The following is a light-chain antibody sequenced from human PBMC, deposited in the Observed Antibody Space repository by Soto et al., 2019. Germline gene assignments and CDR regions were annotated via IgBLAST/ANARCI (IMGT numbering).Light chain of an antibody. Sequence: DIQLTQSPSFLSASVGDRVTITCRASQGISSYLAWYQQKPGKAPKLLIYAASTLQSGVPSRFSGSGSGTEITLTINSLQPEDCATYYCQQLNSYSTTFGGGIKVEIK. CDR2: AAS. J-gene: IGKJ4*01. CDR1: QGISSY. V-gene: IGKV1-9*01. CDR3: QQLNSYSTT.